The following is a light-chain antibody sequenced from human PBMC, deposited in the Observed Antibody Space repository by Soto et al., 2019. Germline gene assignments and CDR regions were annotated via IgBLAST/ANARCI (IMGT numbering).Light chain of an antibody. V-gene: IGLV2-14*01. CDR2: DVS. CDR1: SSDVGGYNY. Sequence: QSVVTQPASVSGSPGQSITISCPGTSSDVGGYNYVSWYQQHPGKAPKLMIYDVSNRPSGVSNRFSGSKSGNTASLTISGLQAEDEADYYCSSYTSSSTLVFGTGTKVTVL. J-gene: IGLJ1*01. CDR3: SSYTSSSTLV.